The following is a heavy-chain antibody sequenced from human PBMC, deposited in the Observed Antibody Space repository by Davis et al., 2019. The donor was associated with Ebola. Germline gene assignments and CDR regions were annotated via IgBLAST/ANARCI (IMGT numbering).Heavy chain of an antibody. Sequence: GGSLRLSCAASGVTLSDAWMTWVRQAPGKGLEWVSTIGVRGDVTYYADSVKGRFTVSRDSSKNTVFLQMNSLRADDTAIYSCAKDPYGGASRPYSYYYMDVWGKGTTVTVSS. D-gene: IGHD4-17*01. CDR3: AKDPYGGASRPYSYYYMDV. V-gene: IGHV3-23*01. J-gene: IGHJ6*03. CDR1: GVTLSDAW. CDR2: IGVRGDVT.